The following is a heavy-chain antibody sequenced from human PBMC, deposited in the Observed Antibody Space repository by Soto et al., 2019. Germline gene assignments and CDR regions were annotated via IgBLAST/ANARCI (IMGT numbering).Heavy chain of an antibody. Sequence: QVQLVQSGAEVKKPGSSVKVSCKASGGTFSSYAISWVRQAPGQGLEWMGGIIPIFGTANYAQKFQGRVTIAADEAASTAYMELSSLRSEDTAVYYCARGGRDGYTEEAFDIWGQGTMVTVSS. D-gene: IGHD5-12*01. J-gene: IGHJ3*02. CDR1: GGTFSSYA. CDR3: ARGGRDGYTEEAFDI. V-gene: IGHV1-69*12. CDR2: IIPIFGTA.